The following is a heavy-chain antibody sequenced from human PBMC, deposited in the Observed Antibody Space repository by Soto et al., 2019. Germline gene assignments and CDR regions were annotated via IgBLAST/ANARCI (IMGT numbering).Heavy chain of an antibody. D-gene: IGHD3-22*01. Sequence: GGSLRLSCAASGFTFSSYSMSWVRQAPGKGLEWVANIKQDGSEKYYVDSVKGRFTISRDNAKNSLYLQMNSLRAEDTAVYYCARLPDYYDSVGYHHAFDMWGQGTMVTVSS. V-gene: IGHV3-7*01. CDR2: IKQDGSEK. J-gene: IGHJ3*02. CDR1: GFTFSSYS. CDR3: ARLPDYYDSVGYHHAFDM.